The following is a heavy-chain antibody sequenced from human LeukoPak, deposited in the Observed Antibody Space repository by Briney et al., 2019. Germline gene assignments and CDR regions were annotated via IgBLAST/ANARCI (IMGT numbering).Heavy chain of an antibody. D-gene: IGHD2-15*01. CDR3: AREGCSGSSCLDH. CDR1: GFTFSSFW. V-gene: IGHV3-74*01. CDR2: INTDGSST. Sequence: GGSLRLSCAASGFTFSSFWMHWVRQAPGKGLVWVSRINTDGSSTSYADSVKGRFTTSRDNAKNTVYLQMNRLRAEDTAVYYCAREGCSGSSCLDHWGQGNLVTVSS. J-gene: IGHJ4*02.